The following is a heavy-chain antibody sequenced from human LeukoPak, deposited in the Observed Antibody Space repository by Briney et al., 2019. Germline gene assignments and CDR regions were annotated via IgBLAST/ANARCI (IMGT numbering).Heavy chain of an antibody. J-gene: IGHJ4*02. V-gene: IGHV4-59*08. CDR2: IYYSGST. D-gene: IGHD2-2*01. CDR1: DGSMGTYY. CDR3: ARGRLGRQHASFFDS. Sequence: SETLSLACSVSDGSMGTYYWGWIRQPPGKGLEWIGYIYYSGSTTYNPSLKSRVTVSVDTSKNQFSLKLTSMTAADTAVYYCARGRLGRQHASFFDSWGQGTLVTVSS.